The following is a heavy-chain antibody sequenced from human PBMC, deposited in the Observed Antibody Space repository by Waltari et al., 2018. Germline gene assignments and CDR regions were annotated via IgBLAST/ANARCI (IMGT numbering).Heavy chain of an antibody. D-gene: IGHD6-6*01. CDR2: ISWNSGRI. CDR1: GFTFDDYA. J-gene: IGHJ5*02. V-gene: IGHV3-9*01. Sequence: EVQLVESGGDLVQPGRSLRLSCAASGFTFDDYAMRWVRQAPGRGLGWVSGISWNSGRIGYADSVKGRFTISRDSAKNSLYLQMNSLRAEDTALYYCAKDRAYSSSSLWFDPWGQGTLVTVSS. CDR3: AKDRAYSSSSLWFDP.